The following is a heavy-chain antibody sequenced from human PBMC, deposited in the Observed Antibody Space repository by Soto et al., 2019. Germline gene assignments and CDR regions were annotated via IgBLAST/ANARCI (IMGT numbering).Heavy chain of an antibody. D-gene: IGHD3-16*02. CDR3: ARYPPYRPFDF. J-gene: IGHJ4*02. CDR2: VYNSGTT. Sequence: QLQLQESGPGLVKPSETLSLTCSVSGDSLSAGPYHWGWIRQPPGKGLEWVGNVYNSGTTSYSPSLKSRVTISVDTSKNQFSLRLTSVTASDTAVYFCARYPPYRPFDFWGQGTLVTVSS. V-gene: IGHV4-39*01. CDR1: GDSLSAGPYH.